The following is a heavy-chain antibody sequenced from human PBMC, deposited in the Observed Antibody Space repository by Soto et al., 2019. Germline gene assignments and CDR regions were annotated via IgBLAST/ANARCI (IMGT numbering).Heavy chain of an antibody. Sequence: PGGSLRLSCAASGFTFSSYWMHWVRQAPGKGLVWVSRINSDGSSTSYADSVKGRFTISRDNAKNTLYLQMNSLRAEDTAVYYCARDTGSPFYDFWSGYYYAFDIWGQGTMVTVSS. J-gene: IGHJ3*02. CDR3: ARDTGSPFYDFWSGYYYAFDI. CDR1: GFTFSSYW. V-gene: IGHV3-74*01. CDR2: INSDGSST. D-gene: IGHD3-3*01.